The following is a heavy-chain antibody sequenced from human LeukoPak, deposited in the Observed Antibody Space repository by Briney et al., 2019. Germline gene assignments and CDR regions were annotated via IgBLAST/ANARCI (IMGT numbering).Heavy chain of an antibody. V-gene: IGHV3-21*01. CDR2: ISSSSSYI. CDR1: GFTFSSCS. CDR3: AREVSYYYDSSGYYYFDY. D-gene: IGHD3-22*01. Sequence: GGSLRLSCAASGFTFSSCSMNWVRQAPGNGLECVSSISSSSSYIYYADSVKGRFTISRDNAKNSLYLQMNSLRAEDTAVYYCAREVSYYYDSSGYYYFDYWGQGTLVTVSS. J-gene: IGHJ4*02.